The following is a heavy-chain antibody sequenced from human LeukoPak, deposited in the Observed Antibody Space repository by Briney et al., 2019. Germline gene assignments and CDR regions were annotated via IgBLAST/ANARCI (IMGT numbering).Heavy chain of an antibody. CDR1: GFTFSSYT. V-gene: IGHV3-21*01. D-gene: IGHD4-11*01. CDR3: ARDLGYSRDY. J-gene: IGHJ4*02. Sequence: GGSLRLSCGASGFTFSSYTMNWVRQPPGKGLEWVSTISSSSSYMYYADSVKGRFTISRDNAKNSLFLQMTTLRAEDTAVYYCARDLGYSRDYWGQGTLVTVSS. CDR2: ISSSSSYM.